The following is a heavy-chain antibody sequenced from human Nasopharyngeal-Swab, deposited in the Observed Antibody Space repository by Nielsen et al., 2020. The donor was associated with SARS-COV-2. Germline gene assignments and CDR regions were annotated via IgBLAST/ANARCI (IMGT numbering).Heavy chain of an antibody. CDR1: GGSISSGGYY. CDR2: IYYSGST. CDR3: ARNRTAAPGIWFDP. D-gene: IGHD6-13*01. J-gene: IGHJ5*02. Sequence: SETLSPPCTVSGGSISSGGYYWSWIRQHPGKGLEWIGYIYYSGSTYYNPSLKSRVTISVDTSKNQFSLKLSSVTAADTAVYYCARNRTAAPGIWFDPWGQGTLVTVSS. V-gene: IGHV4-31*03.